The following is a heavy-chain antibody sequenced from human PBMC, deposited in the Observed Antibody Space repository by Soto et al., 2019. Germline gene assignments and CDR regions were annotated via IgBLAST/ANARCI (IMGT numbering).Heavy chain of an antibody. V-gene: IGHV1-18*01. CDR3: ARGYYDSSGPFDY. D-gene: IGHD3-22*01. CDR2: ISTYNGNT. CDR1: GYTLIKYG. Sequence: ASVKVSCKASGYTLIKYGVAWVRQAPGQGLEWMGWISTYNGNTMYAQKFQGRVTMTADTPTNTAHMELRSLRSDDTAMYYCARGYYDSSGPFDYWGQGTLVTVSS. J-gene: IGHJ4*02.